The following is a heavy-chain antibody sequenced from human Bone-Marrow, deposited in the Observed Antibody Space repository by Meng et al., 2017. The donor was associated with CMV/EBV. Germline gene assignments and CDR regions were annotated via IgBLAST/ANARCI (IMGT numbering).Heavy chain of an antibody. CDR1: GFTFSSYG. Sequence: GGSLRLSCAASGFTFSSYGMHWVRQAPGKGLEWVAFIRYDGSNKYYADSVKGRFTISRDNSKNTLYLQMNSLRPEDTAVYYCAGGTPLLEQGADAFDIWGQGTPVTVSS. CDR2: IRYDGSNK. D-gene: IGHD1/OR15-1a*01. J-gene: IGHJ3*02. CDR3: AGGTPLLEQGADAFDI. V-gene: IGHV3-30*02.